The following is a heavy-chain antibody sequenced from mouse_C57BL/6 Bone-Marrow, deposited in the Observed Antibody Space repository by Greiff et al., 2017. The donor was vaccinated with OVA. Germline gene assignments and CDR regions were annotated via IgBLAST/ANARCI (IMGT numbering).Heavy chain of an antibody. CDR3: ARDGAVGFYYFDY. Sequence: EVQGVESGGGLVQPGGSLSLSCAASGFTFTDYYMSWVRQPPGKALEWLGFIRNKANGYTTEYSASVKGRFTISRDNSQSILYLQMNALRAEDSATYYCARDGAVGFYYFDYWGQGTTLTVSS. CDR1: GFTFTDYY. J-gene: IGHJ2*01. V-gene: IGHV7-3*01. D-gene: IGHD6-1*01. CDR2: IRNKANGYTT.